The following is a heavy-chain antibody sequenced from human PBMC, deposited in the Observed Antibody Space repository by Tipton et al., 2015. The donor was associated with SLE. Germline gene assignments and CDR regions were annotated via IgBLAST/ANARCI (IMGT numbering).Heavy chain of an antibody. CDR3: VKVGLDDDYSEYYYYYYMDV. CDR1: GFTFSSYW. V-gene: IGHV3-7*02. J-gene: IGHJ6*03. CDR2: IKQDGSEK. Sequence: GSLRLSCAASGFTFSSYWMSWVRQAPGKGLEWVANIKQDGSEKYYVDSVKGRFTISRDNAKNSLYLQMNSLRAEDTAVYYCVKVGLDDDYSEYYYYYYMDVWGKGTTVTVSS. D-gene: IGHD4-11*01.